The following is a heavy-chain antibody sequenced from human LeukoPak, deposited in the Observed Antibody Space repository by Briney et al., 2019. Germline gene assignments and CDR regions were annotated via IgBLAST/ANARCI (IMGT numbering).Heavy chain of an antibody. V-gene: IGHV4-59*01. Sequence: SETLSLTCTVSGGSISSYYWSWIRQPPGKGLEWIEYIYYSGSTNYNPSLRSRVTISVDTSKNQFSLKLSSVTAADTAVYYCARVIVDTAMAFDYWGQGTLVTVSS. CDR2: IYYSGST. CDR3: ARVIVDTAMAFDY. D-gene: IGHD5-18*01. J-gene: IGHJ4*02. CDR1: GGSISSYY.